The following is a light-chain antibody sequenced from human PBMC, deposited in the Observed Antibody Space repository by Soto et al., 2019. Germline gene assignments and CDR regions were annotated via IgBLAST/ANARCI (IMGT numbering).Light chain of an antibody. CDR2: AAS. Sequence: DLPMTQSPSSLSASVGDRVTITCRASQSISTNLNWYQHKPGKAPKLLVYAASRCKTVVPSRFNGCRFVTDFDLTINILPPADFAVYFFLLSFGTPRTFGQAANLLIK. CDR3: LLSFGTPRT. CDR1: QSISTN. J-gene: IGKJ2*02. V-gene: IGKV1-39*01.